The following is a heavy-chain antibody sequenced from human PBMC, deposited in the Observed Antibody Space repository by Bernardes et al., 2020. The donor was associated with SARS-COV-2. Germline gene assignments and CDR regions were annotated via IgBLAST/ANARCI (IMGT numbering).Heavy chain of an antibody. CDR3: ARQMMDGYWFDP. CDR1: GGSISSYY. D-gene: IGHD2-2*03. CDR2: IYYSGST. V-gene: IGHV4-59*08. Sequence: SETLSLTCTVSGGSISSYYWSWIRQPPGKGLAWIGYIYYSGSTHYNPSLKSRVTISVDTSKNQFSLKLSSVTAADTAVYYCARQMMDGYWFDPWGQGTLVTGSS. J-gene: IGHJ5*02.